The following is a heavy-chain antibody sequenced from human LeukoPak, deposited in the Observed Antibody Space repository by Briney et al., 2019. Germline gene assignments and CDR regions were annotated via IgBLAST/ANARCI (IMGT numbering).Heavy chain of an antibody. V-gene: IGHV3-23*01. CDR3: AKQSAGSAAWYSLHYDF. Sequence: GGSLRLSCAASGFTLSSYAMTWVRQAPGRGLEWVSSVDGGGGGTYYADSVKGRFTISRDNSKDTLYLQMNGLRAEDTAVYSCAKQSAGSAAWYSLHYDFWGQGTLVTVSS. J-gene: IGHJ4*02. CDR2: VDGGGGGT. CDR1: GFTLSSYA. D-gene: IGHD6-13*01.